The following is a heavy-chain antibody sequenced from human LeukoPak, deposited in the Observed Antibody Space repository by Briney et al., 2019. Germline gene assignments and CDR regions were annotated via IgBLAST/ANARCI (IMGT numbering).Heavy chain of an antibody. CDR2: ISYDGSNK. CDR1: GFTFSSYA. Sequence: PGGSLRLSCAASGFTFSSYAMYWVRQAPGKGLEWVAVISYDGSNKYYADSVKGRFTISRDNSKNTLYLQMNSLRAEDTAVYYCARDGPRVDTAMVLYYFDYWGQGTLVTVSS. V-gene: IGHV3-30-3*01. D-gene: IGHD5-18*01. CDR3: ARDGPRVDTAMVLYYFDY. J-gene: IGHJ4*02.